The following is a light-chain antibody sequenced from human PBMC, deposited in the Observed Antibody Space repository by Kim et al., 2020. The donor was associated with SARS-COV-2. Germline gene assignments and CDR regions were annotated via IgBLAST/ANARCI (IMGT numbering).Light chain of an antibody. J-gene: IGKJ5*01. V-gene: IGKV1D-16*01. CDR3: LQYNDYPLT. CDR1: QDISTW. CDR2: AAA. Sequence: ASLEDIVTITCRASQDISTWVVWFQQKPGKAPQCLIYAAATLQSGVPSRFSGSGSGTHFTLTLSSLQPEDFATYYCLQYNDYPLTFGQGTRLEIK.